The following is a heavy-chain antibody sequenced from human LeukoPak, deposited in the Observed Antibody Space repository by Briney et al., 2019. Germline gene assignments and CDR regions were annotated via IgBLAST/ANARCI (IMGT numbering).Heavy chain of an antibody. CDR1: GGSISSSSYY. CDR2: IYYSGST. Sequence: SETLSLTCTVSGGSISSSSYYWGWIRQPPGKGLEWIGSIYYSGSTYYNPSLKSRVTISVDTSKNQFSLKLSSVTAADTAVYYCAREIMVRGLNYYFDYWGQGTLVTVSS. J-gene: IGHJ4*02. CDR3: AREIMVRGLNYYFDY. D-gene: IGHD3-10*01. V-gene: IGHV4-39*07.